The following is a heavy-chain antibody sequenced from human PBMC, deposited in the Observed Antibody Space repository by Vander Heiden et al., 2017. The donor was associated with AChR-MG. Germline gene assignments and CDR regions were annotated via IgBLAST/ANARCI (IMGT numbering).Heavy chain of an antibody. CDR1: GGSISSYY. J-gene: IGHJ3*02. CDR2: IYYSGSK. V-gene: IGHV4-59*01. CDR3: ARGGDGYNYNAFDI. D-gene: IGHD5-12*01. Sequence: QVQLQESGPGLVKPSETLSLTCTVSGGSISSYYWSWIRQPPGKGLEWIGYIYYSGSKNYNPALKSRVTISVDTSKNQLSLKLRSVTAAETAVYYCARGGDGYNYNAFDIWGQGTMVTVSS.